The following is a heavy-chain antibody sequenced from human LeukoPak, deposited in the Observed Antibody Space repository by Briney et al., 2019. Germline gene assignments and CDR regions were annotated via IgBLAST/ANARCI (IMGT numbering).Heavy chain of an antibody. CDR2: IYYSGST. CDR1: GGSISSYY. D-gene: IGHD2-2*01. J-gene: IGHJ5*02. CDR3: ARHLGVVPPDLGVVDP. V-gene: IGHV4-59*08. Sequence: SETLSLTCTVSGGSISSYYWSWIRQPPGKGLEWIGYIYYSGSTNYNPSLKSRVTISVDTSKNQFSLKLSSATAADTAVYYCARHLGVVPPDLGVVDPWGQGTLVTVSS.